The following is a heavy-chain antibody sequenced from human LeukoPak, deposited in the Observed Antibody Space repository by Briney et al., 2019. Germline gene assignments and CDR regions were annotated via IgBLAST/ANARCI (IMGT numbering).Heavy chain of an antibody. CDR1: GFTFSSYS. CDR3: AKDRGRLDYGIFDY. D-gene: IGHD4-17*01. V-gene: IGHV3-21*04. CDR2: ISSSSSYI. Sequence: KTGGSLRLSCAASGFTFSSYSMNWVRQAPGKGLEWVSSISSSSSYIYYADSVKGRFTISRDNSKNTLYLQMNSLRAEDTALYYCAKDRGRLDYGIFDYWGQGTLVTVSS. J-gene: IGHJ4*02.